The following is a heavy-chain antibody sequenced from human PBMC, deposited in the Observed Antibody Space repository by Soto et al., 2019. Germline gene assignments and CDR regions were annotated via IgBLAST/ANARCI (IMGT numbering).Heavy chain of an antibody. CDR3: ATAAESTPGGRVDV. CDR2: IIPIMGSV. CDR1: GDSFNNYA. Sequence: VQLVQSETEVRKAGSSVKLSCKTSGDSFNNYAITWVRQAPGQGLEWMGGIIPIMGSVKYAEKFRGRDTISAPVSTGTAYLEVTSLRSEDRATCDSATAAESTPGGRVDVWGLGTTVFVSS. V-gene: IGHV1-69*01. J-gene: IGHJ6*02. D-gene: IGHD2-21*01.